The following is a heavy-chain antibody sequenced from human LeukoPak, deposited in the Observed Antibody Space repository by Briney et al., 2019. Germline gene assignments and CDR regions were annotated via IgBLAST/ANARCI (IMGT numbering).Heavy chain of an antibody. CDR2: IYYSGTT. CDR1: RGSISSPNYY. CDR3: ASLRKRGGAFDL. V-gene: IGHV4-39*07. J-gene: IGHJ3*01. Sequence: SETLSLICSVSRGSISSPNYYWGWIRQSPGKGLEWIGNIYYSGTTYYNPSLPSLKSRVTILIDTSKNQFSLRLRSVTAADTAVYYCASLRKRGGAFDLWGQGKVVTVSS.